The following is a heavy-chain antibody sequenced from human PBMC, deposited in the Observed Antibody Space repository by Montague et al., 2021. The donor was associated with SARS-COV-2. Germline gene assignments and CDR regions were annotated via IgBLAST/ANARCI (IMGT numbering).Heavy chain of an antibody. CDR3: ARGIWFGELLTGYYYYGMDV. D-gene: IGHD3-10*01. CDR2: TYYRSKWYN. CDR1: GDSVSSNSAA. J-gene: IGHJ6*02. V-gene: IGHV6-1*01. Sequence: CAISGDSVSSNSAAWNWIRQPPSRGLEWLGRTYYRSKWYNDYAVSVKSRITINPDTSKNQFSLQLNSVTPEDTAVYYCARGIWFGELLTGYYYYGMDVWGQGTTATVSS.